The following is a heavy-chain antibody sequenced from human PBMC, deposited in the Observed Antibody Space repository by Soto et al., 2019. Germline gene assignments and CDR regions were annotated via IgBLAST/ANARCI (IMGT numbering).Heavy chain of an antibody. CDR1: GFTFSSYW. V-gene: IGHV3-74*01. J-gene: IGHJ6*02. D-gene: IGHD1-26*01. Sequence: GGFLRLSCAASGFTFSSYWMHWVRQAPGKGLVWVSRINSDGSSTSYADSVKGRFTISRDNAKNTLYLQMNSLRAEDTAVYYCARMGGSGSYYDYYYYGMDVWGQGTTVTVSS. CDR3: ARMGGSGSYYDYYYYGMDV. CDR2: INSDGSST.